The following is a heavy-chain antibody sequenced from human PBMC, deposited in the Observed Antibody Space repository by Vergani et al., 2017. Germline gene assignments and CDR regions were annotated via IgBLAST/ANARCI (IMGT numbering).Heavy chain of an antibody. J-gene: IGHJ6*02. V-gene: IGHV4-34*01. CDR2: INHIGST. CDR3: VRAPHRYGMDV. CDR1: GGSFSGYY. Sequence: QVQLQQWGAGLLKPSETLSLTCAVYGGSFSGYYWSWIRQPPGKGLEWVGAINHIGSTNYNPSLKSRVTISLDTSNNQFSLKLSAVTAADTAVYYCVRAPHRYGMDVWGQGTTVTVSS.